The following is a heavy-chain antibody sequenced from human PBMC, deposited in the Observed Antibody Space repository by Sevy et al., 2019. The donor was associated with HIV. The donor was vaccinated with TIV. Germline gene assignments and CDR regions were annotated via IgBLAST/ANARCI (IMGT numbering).Heavy chain of an antibody. J-gene: IGHJ4*02. D-gene: IGHD4-17*01. V-gene: IGHV4-34*01. CDR3: AKTSTVTTSALDS. CDR1: GESFVGHY. Sequence: SETLSLTCAVFGESFVGHYWTWIRQPPGKGLEWIGEINHSATANYNPSLKSRVTISVDTSNNQSSLRLSSVTAADTAVYYCAKTSTVTTSALDSWGQGTLVTVSS. CDR2: INHSATA.